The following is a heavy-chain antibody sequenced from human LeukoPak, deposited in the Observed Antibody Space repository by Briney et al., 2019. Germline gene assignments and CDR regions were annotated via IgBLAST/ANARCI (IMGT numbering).Heavy chain of an antibody. Sequence: GGSLRLSCAASGFTFSSYSMNWVRRAPGKGLEWVSHISTGSSTIYYTDSVKGRFTISRDNAKNSLYLQMNSLRAEDTAVYYCARDFAGWGYFDLWGRGTQVTVSS. CDR1: GFTFSSYS. V-gene: IGHV3-48*01. D-gene: IGHD3-9*01. J-gene: IGHJ2*01. CDR3: ARDFAGWGYFDL. CDR2: ISTGSSTI.